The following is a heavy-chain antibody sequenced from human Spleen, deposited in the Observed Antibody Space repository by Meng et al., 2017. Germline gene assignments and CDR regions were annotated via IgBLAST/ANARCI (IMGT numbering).Heavy chain of an antibody. V-gene: IGHV3-9*03. CDR2: ISWNSGSI. J-gene: IGHJ3*02. CDR3: AKGLDSGVFRGVIDI. Sequence: SLKISCAASGFTFDDYAMHWVRQAPGKGLEWVSGISWNSGSIGYADSVKGRFTISRDNAKNSLYLQMNSLRTEDMALYYCAKGLDSGVFRGVIDIWGQGTMVTVSS. CDR1: GFTFDDYA. D-gene: IGHD5-12*01.